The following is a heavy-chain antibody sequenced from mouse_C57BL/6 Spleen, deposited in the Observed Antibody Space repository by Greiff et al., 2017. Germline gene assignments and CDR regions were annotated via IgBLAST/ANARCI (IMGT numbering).Heavy chain of an antibody. CDR2: ISNGGGST. CDR3: ARQNYKKAMDY. J-gene: IGHJ4*01. V-gene: IGHV5-12*01. D-gene: IGHD2-1*01. CDR1: GFTFSDYY. Sequence: EVKLEESGGGLVQPGGSLKLSCAASGFTFSDYYMYWVRQTPEKRLEWVAYISNGGGSTYYPDTVKGRFTISRDNAKNTLYLQMSRLKSEDTAMYYCARQNYKKAMDYWGQGTSVTVSS.